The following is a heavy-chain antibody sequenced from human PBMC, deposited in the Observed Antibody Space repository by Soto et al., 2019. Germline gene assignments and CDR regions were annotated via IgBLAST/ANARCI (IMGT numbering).Heavy chain of an antibody. CDR2: IIPIFGTA. V-gene: IGHV1-69*01. J-gene: IGHJ5*02. CDR1: GGTFSSYA. Sequence: QVQLVQSGAEVKKPGSSVKVSCKASGGTFSSYAIGWVRQAPGQGLEWMGGIIPIFGTANYAQKFQGRVTITADESTSTAYMELSSLRSEDTAVYYCARGPPLWFGESRWLVNWFDPWGQGTLVTVSS. CDR3: ARGPPLWFGESRWLVNWFDP. D-gene: IGHD3-10*01.